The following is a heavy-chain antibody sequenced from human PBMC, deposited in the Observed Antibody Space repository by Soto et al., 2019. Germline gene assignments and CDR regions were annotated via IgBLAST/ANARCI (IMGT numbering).Heavy chain of an antibody. Sequence: QVQLVQSGGEVKKPGASVKVSCKASGYTFTNYGISWVRQAPGQGLEWMGWINVYNGNTKYAQKVQGRVTMTTDTSKSTAYMELRSLRSDDTAVYYWARGVGSGSYYNQYNWFDPWGQGTLVTVSS. CDR1: GYTFTNYG. V-gene: IGHV1-18*01. J-gene: IGHJ5*02. D-gene: IGHD3-10*01. CDR3: ARGVGSGSYYNQYNWFDP. CDR2: INVYNGNT.